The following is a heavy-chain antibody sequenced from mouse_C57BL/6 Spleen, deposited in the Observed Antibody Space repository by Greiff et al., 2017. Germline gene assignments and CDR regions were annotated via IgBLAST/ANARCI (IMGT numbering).Heavy chain of an antibody. CDR2: ISSGSSTI. J-gene: IGHJ2*01. V-gene: IGHV5-17*01. CDR1: GFTFSDYG. D-gene: IGHD1-3*01. CDR3: ARLYINYFDY. Sequence: EVKLVESGGGLVKPGGSLKLSCAASGFTFSDYGMHWVRQAPEKGLEWVAYISSGSSTIYYADTVKGRFTISRDNAKNTLFLQMTSLRSEDTAMYYCARLYINYFDYWGQGTTLTVSS.